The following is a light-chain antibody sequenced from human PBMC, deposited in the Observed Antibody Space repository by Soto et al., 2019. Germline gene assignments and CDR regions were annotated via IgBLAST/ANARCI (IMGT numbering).Light chain of an antibody. J-gene: IGKJ4*01. CDR1: QSVSND. CDR2: GAS. CDR3: QQYHTWPPLA. V-gene: IGKV3-15*01. Sequence: EIVMTQSPATLSVSPGERATLSCRASQSVSNDLAWYQQKPGQAPRLLIYGASTRATSVPARFSGSGSGTEFTLTISSLQSDDLAVYYCQQYHTWPPLAFGGGTKVEIK.